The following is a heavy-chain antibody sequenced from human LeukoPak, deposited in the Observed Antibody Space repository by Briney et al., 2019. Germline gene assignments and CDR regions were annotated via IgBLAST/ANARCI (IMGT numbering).Heavy chain of an antibody. J-gene: IGHJ4*02. CDR2: IYHSGSP. CDR1: GGSISNDY. CDR3: ATDRSVTMIVDF. D-gene: IGHD3-22*01. Sequence: SETLSLTCTVSGGSISNDYWSWIRQPPGKGLEWIGSIYHSGSPYYNPSLKSRVTISVDTSKNQFSLKLTSVTAADTAVYYCATDRSVTMIVDFWGQGTPVTVSS. V-gene: IGHV4-59*04.